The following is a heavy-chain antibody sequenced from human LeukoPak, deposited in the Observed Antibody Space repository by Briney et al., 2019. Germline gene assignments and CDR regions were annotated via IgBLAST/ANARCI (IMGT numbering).Heavy chain of an antibody. D-gene: IGHD6-13*01. CDR1: GFTFNSYS. V-gene: IGHV3-21*01. Sequence: GGSLRLSCAASGFTFNSYSMNWVRQTPGKGLEWVSSISSSSGYINYADSVKGRFTISRDNAKNSLYLQMNSLRAEDTAVYYCARGHSISPNWFDPWGQGTLVTVSS. CDR2: ISSSSGYI. CDR3: ARGHSISPNWFDP. J-gene: IGHJ5*02.